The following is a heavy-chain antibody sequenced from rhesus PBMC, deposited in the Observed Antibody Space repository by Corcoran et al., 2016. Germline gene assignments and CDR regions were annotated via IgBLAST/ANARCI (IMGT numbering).Heavy chain of an antibody. Sequence: QVQLQESGPGLVKPSETLSLTCAVSGGSISSSNWWSWIRTPPGKGLGWIGYISGSSGSNYYNPSLKSRVTISKDTSKNQFSLKLSSVTAADTAVYYCARDFLSAGTLGVWGRGVLVTVSS. V-gene: IGHV4S19*01. CDR2: ISGSSGSN. J-gene: IGHJ5-2*02. CDR3: ARDFLSAGTLGV. CDR1: GGSISSSNW. D-gene: IGHD1-1*01.